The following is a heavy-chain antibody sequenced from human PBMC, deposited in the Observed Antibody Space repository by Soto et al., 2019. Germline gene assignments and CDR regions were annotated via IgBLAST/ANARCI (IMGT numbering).Heavy chain of an antibody. CDR2: ISSSSSYI. J-gene: IGHJ4*02. Sequence: EVQLVESGGGLVKPGGSLRLSCAASGFTFSSYSMNWVRQAPGKGLEWVSSISSSSSYIYYADSVKGRSTISRDNAKNSLYLQMNSLRAEDTAVYYCARGRMVRGVIDYWGQGTLVTVSS. D-gene: IGHD3-10*01. CDR3: ARGRMVRGVIDY. CDR1: GFTFSSYS. V-gene: IGHV3-21*01.